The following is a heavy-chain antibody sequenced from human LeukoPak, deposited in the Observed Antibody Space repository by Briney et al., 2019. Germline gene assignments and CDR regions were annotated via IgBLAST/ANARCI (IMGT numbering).Heavy chain of an antibody. D-gene: IGHD1-26*01. CDR3: ARHEGSGSYYSY. V-gene: IGHV5-51*01. J-gene: IGHJ4*02. CDR1: GYSFTTYW. CDR2: ISPDDSEI. Sequence: GESLKISCKGSGYSFTTYWIAWVRQMPGRGLEWMGIISPDDSEIRYSPSFRGQVTISADKSISTAYLQWSRLKASDTAIYYCARHEGSGSYYSYWGQGTLVTVSS.